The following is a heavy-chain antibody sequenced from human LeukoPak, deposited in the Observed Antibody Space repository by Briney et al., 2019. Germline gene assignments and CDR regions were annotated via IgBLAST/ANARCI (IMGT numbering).Heavy chain of an antibody. CDR3: ARRPGYSSGWYRALDY. CDR2: ISYSGST. Sequence: PSETLSLTCIVSGGSISSSSYYWGWIRQPPGQGLEWIVIISYSGSTYCNPSLKSRVTISVDTSKNQFSLKLSSVTAADTAVYYCARRPGYSSGWYRALDYWGQGTLVTVSS. CDR1: GGSISSSSYY. D-gene: IGHD6-19*01. V-gene: IGHV4-39*07. J-gene: IGHJ4*02.